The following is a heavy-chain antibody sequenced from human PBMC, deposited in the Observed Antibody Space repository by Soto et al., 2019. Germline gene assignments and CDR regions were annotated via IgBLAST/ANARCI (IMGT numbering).Heavy chain of an antibody. CDR1: GFTFSSYG. CDR3: AKDGNPVLLWFGELWRDYFDY. J-gene: IGHJ4*02. CDR2: ISYDGSNK. Sequence: GGSLRLSCAASGFTFSSYGMHWVRQAPGKGLEWVAVISYDGSNKYYADSVKGRFTISRDNSKNTLYLQMNSLRAEDTAVYYCAKDGNPVLLWFGELWRDYFDYWGQGTLVTVSS. D-gene: IGHD3-10*01. V-gene: IGHV3-30*18.